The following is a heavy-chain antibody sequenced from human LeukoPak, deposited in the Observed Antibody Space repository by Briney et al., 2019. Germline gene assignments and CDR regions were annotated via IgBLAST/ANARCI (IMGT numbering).Heavy chain of an antibody. CDR2: IYSSGSA. D-gene: IGHD3-16*01. CDR1: GGSISGYY. Sequence: PSETLSLTCTVSGGSISGYYWSWIRQPPGKGLEWIGYIYSSGSASYNPSLISRVTILVDTSKNQFSLTLTSVTAADTAVYYCARLHASRAEEFDPWGQGTLVTDSS. V-gene: IGHV4-59*03. J-gene: IGHJ5*02. CDR3: ARLHASRAEEFDP.